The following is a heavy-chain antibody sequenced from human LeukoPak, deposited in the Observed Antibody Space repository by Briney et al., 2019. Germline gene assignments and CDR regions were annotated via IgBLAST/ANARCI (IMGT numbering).Heavy chain of an antibody. Sequence: GGSLRLSCAASGFTFSSYAMHWVRQAPGKGLEWVAVISYDGSNKYYADSVKGRFTISRDNSKNTLYLQMNSLRAEDTAVYYCARERPQASAALDYWGQGTLVTVSS. CDR1: GFTFSSYA. J-gene: IGHJ4*02. V-gene: IGHV3-30-3*01. CDR3: ARERPQASAALDY. CDR2: ISYDGSNK. D-gene: IGHD6-13*01.